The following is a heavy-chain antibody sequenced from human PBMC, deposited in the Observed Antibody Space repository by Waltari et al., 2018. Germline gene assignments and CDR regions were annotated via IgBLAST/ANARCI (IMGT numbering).Heavy chain of an antibody. CDR2: IYYSGST. D-gene: IGHD3-3*01. CDR3: ASIRFLEWYLDY. CDR1: GGSIRSGGYY. V-gene: IGHV4-31*03. J-gene: IGHJ4*02. Sequence: QVQLQESGPGLVKTSQTLSLTCTVSGGSIRSGGYYWSWIRQHPGKGLEWIGYIYYSGSTYYNPSLKSRVTISVDTSKNQFSLKLSSVTAADTAVYYCASIRFLEWYLDYWGQGTLVTVSS.